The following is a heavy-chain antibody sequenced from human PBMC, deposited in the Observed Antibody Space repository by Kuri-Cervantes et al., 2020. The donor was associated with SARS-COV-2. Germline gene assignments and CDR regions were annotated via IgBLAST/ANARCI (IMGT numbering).Heavy chain of an antibody. CDR3: ARAIAAAAPFDY. Sequence: GSLRLSCAVSGYSISSGYYWSWIRQPPGKGLEWIGYIYYSGSTNYNPSLKSRVTISVDTSKNQFSLKLSSVTAADTAVYYSARAIAAAAPFDYWGQGTLVTVSS. V-gene: IGHV4-61*01. CDR1: GYSISSGYY. CDR2: IYYSGST. J-gene: IGHJ4*02. D-gene: IGHD6-13*01.